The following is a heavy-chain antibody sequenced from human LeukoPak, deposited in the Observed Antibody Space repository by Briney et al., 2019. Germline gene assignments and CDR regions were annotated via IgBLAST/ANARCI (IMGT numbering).Heavy chain of an antibody. V-gene: IGHV1-69*01. CDR3: ASEVVVPAAAWFNP. CDR1: GGTFSSYA. CDR2: IIPIFGTA. J-gene: IGHJ5*02. Sequence: SVKVSCKASGGTFSSYAISWVRQAPGQGLEWMGGIIPIFGTANYAQKFQGRVTITADESTSTAYMELSSLRSEDTAVYYCASEVVVPAAAWFNPWGQGTLATVSS. D-gene: IGHD2-2*01.